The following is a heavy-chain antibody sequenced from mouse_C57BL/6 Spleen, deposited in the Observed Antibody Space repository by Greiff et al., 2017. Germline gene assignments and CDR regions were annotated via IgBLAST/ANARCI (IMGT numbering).Heavy chain of an antibody. V-gene: IGHV1-42*01. D-gene: IGHD1-1*01. CDR1: GYSFTGYY. CDR3: ATVYYGSSHFDY. Sequence: EVQLQESGPELVKPGASVKISCKASGYSFTGYYMNWVKQSPEKSLEWIGEINPSTGGTTYNQKFKAKATLTVDKSSSTAYMQLKSLTSEYSAVYYCATVYYGSSHFDYWGQGTTLTVSS. CDR2: INPSTGGT. J-gene: IGHJ2*01.